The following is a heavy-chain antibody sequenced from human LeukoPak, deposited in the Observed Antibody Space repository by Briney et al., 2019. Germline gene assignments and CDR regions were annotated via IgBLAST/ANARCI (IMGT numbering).Heavy chain of an antibody. D-gene: IGHD3-10*01. J-gene: IGHJ4*02. CDR2: IRYDGSNK. CDR1: GFTFSSYG. V-gene: IGHV3-30*02. CDR3: ARSFPLIYGSGSYYFDY. Sequence: PGGSLRLSCAASGFTFSSYGMHWVRQAPGKGLEWVAFIRYDGSNKYYADSVKGRFTISRDNSKNTLYLQMNSLRADDTAVYYCARSFPLIYGSGSYYFDYWGQGTLVTVSS.